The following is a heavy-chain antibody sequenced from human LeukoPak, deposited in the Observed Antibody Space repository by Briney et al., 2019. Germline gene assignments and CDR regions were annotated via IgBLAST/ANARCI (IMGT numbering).Heavy chain of an antibody. CDR2: ISGSGGST. V-gene: IGHV3-23*01. J-gene: IGHJ3*02. Sequence: GGSLRLSCAATGFTFSSYAMSWVRQAPGKGLEWVSAISGSGGSTYYADSVKGRFTISRDNSKNTLYLQMNSLRAEDTAVYYCAKDRCSGGSCYNAFDIWGQGTMVTVSS. CDR3: AKDRCSGGSCYNAFDI. CDR1: GFTFSSYA. D-gene: IGHD2-15*01.